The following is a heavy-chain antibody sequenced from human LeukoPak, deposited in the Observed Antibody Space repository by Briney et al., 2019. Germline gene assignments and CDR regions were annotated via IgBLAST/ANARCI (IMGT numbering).Heavy chain of an antibody. D-gene: IGHD6-6*01. Sequence: GVSVRLFCAASGFIFSSYAMMGPPQAPGRGLEWVTAISGSGGSTYYADSVKGRFTISRDNSKNTLYLQMNSLRAEDTAVYNCAKATRGSSSDYWGQGTLVTVSS. V-gene: IGHV3-23*01. CDR1: GFIFSSYA. CDR3: AKATRGSSSDY. CDR2: ISGSGGST. J-gene: IGHJ4*02.